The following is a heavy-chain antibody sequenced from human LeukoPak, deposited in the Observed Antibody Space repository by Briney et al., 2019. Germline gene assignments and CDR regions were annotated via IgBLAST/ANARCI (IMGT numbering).Heavy chain of an antibody. Sequence: SETLSLTCTVSGGSISSYYWSWIQQPPGKGLEWIGYIYYSGSTNYNPSLKSRVTISVDTSKNQFSLKLSSVTAADTAVYYCARGTYYYGSGPDYWGQGTLVTVSS. J-gene: IGHJ4*02. CDR2: IYYSGST. CDR3: ARGTYYYGSGPDY. V-gene: IGHV4-59*01. D-gene: IGHD3-10*01. CDR1: GGSISSYY.